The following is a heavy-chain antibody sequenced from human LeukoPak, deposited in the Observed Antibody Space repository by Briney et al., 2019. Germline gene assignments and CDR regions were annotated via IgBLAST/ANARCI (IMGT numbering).Heavy chain of an antibody. J-gene: IGHJ5*02. D-gene: IGHD5-18*01. CDR1: GYTFTSYY. CDR3: ASPRIQLGFDP. CDR2: INPSGGST. V-gene: IGHV1-46*01. Sequence: ASVKVSCKASGYTFTSYYMHWVRRAPGQGLEWMGIINPSGGSTSYAQKFQGRVTMTRDTSTSTAYMELSSLRSEDTAVYYCASPRIQLGFDPWGQGTLVTVSS.